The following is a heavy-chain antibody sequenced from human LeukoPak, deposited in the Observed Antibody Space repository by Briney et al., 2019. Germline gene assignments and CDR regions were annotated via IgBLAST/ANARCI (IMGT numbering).Heavy chain of an antibody. Sequence: PSQTLSLTCAVSGGSISSGGYSWSWIRQPPGKGLEWIVYIYHSGSTYYNPSLKSRVTISVDRSKNQFSLKLSSVTAADTAVYYCARGIAVASGFDPWGQGTLVTVSS. CDR1: GGSISSGGYS. J-gene: IGHJ5*02. CDR3: ARGIAVASGFDP. V-gene: IGHV4-30-2*01. CDR2: IYHSGST. D-gene: IGHD6-19*01.